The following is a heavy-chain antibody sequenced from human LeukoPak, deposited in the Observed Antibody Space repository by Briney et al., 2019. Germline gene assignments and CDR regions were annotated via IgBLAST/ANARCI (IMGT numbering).Heavy chain of an antibody. D-gene: IGHD5-12*01. CDR3: ARDPGSGYEEHFDY. CDR2: ISSSGSTM. CDR1: GFTFSDYY. V-gene: IGHV3-11*01. J-gene: IGHJ4*02. Sequence: GGSLRLSCAASGFTFSDYYMSWIRQAPGKGPEWVSYISSSGSTMYYTDSVKGRFTISRDNAKDSLYLQMNSLRAEDTAVYYCARDPGSGYEEHFDYWGQGTLVTVSS.